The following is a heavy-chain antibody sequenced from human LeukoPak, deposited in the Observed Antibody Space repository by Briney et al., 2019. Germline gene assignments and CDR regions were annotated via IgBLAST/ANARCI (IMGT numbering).Heavy chain of an antibody. CDR1: GGSISSSSYY. J-gene: IGHJ4*02. CDR3: ARDLRAAGIFDY. Sequence: PSETLSLTCTVSGGSISSSSYYWSWIRQPAGKGLEWIGRIYTSGSTNYNPSLKSRVTMSVDTSKNQFSLKLSSVTAADTAVYYCARDLRAAGIFDYWGQGTLVTVSS. D-gene: IGHD6-13*01. CDR2: IYTSGST. V-gene: IGHV4-61*02.